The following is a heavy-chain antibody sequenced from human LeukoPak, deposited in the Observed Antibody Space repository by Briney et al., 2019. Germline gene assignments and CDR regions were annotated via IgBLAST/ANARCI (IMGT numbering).Heavy chain of an antibody. Sequence: SETLSLTCTVSGGSISSSSYYWGWIRQPPGKGLEWIGSIYYSGSTYYNPSLYSRVTISVDTSKNQFSLKLSSVTAADTAVYYCARGGSTMPYYGMDVWGQGTTVTVSS. CDR2: IYYSGST. CDR1: GGSISSSSYY. V-gene: IGHV4-39*01. D-gene: IGHD2-2*01. CDR3: ARGGSTMPYYGMDV. J-gene: IGHJ6*02.